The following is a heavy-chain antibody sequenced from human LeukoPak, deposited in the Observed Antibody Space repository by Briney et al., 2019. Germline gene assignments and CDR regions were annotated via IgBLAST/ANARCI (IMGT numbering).Heavy chain of an antibody. J-gene: IGHJ4*02. CDR1: GSTFSSYA. Sequence: GGSLRLSCAASGSTFSSYAMHWVRQAPGKGLEWVAVISYDGSNKYYADSVKGRFTISRDNSKNTLYLQMNSLRAEDTAVYYCARDPPTFDYWGQGTLVTVSS. CDR2: ISYDGSNK. CDR3: ARDPPTFDY. V-gene: IGHV3-30*01.